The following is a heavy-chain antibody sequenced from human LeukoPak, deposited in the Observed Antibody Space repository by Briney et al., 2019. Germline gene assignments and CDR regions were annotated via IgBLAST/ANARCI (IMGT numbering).Heavy chain of an antibody. CDR2: ISSSSSYI. D-gene: IGHD1-1*01. Sequence: PGGSLRLSCAASGSTFSSYSMNWVRQAPGKGLEWVSSISSSSSYIYYADSVKGRFTISRDNAKNSLYLQMNSLRAEGTAVYYCARADWNDVRGDWGQGTLVTVSS. CDR3: ARADWNDVRGD. V-gene: IGHV3-21*01. J-gene: IGHJ4*02. CDR1: GSTFSSYS.